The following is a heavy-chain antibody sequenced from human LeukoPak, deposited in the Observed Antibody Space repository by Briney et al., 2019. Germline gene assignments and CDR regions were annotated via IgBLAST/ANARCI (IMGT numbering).Heavy chain of an antibody. D-gene: IGHD6-6*01. J-gene: IGHJ6*03. Sequence: GGSLRLSCAASGFTFSSYGMHWVRQAPGKGLEWVAVIWYGGSNKYYVDSVKGRFTISRDNSKNTLYLQMNSLRAEDTAVYYCAKDVGVAARGAYYYYYMDVWGKGTTVTVSS. CDR2: IWYGGSNK. CDR3: AKDVGVAARGAYYYYYMDV. V-gene: IGHV3-30*02. CDR1: GFTFSSYG.